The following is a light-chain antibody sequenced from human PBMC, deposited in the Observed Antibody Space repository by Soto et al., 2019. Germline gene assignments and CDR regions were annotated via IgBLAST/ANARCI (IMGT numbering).Light chain of an antibody. CDR3: QQYHDWPLT. CDR1: QSVSTN. V-gene: IGKV3D-15*01. J-gene: IGKJ4*01. Sequence: EIVMTQSPATLSVSPGEGATLSCRASQSVSTNLAWYQQKPGQAPRLLIDGASSRATGIPARFCGSGSGTEFTLTISSLQSEDFEVYFCQQYHDWPLTFGGGTKVEVK. CDR2: GAS.